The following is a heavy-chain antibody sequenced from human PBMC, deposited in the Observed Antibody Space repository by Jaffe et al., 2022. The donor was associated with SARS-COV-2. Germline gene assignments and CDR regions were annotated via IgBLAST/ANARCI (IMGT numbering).Heavy chain of an antibody. CDR1: GFTFSSYA. V-gene: IGHV3-30-3*01. Sequence: QVQLVESGGGVVQPGRSLRLSCAASGFTFSSYAMHWVRQAPGKGLEWVAVISYDGSNKYYADSVKGRFTISRDNSKNTLYLQMNSLRAEDTAVYYCARAPSLQLELWSGGWFDPWGQGTLVTVSS. D-gene: IGHD1-7*01. J-gene: IGHJ5*02. CDR3: ARAPSLQLELWSGGWFDP. CDR2: ISYDGSNK.